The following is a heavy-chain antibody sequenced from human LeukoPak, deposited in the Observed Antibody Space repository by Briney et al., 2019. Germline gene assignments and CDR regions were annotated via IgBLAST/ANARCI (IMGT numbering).Heavy chain of an antibody. V-gene: IGHV1-69*04. D-gene: IGHD5-18*01. Sequence: GASVKVSCKASGGTFSSYAISWVRQAPGQGLEWMGRIIPILGIANYAQKFQGRVTITADKSTSTAHMELSSLRSEDTAVYYCARVDTAMVIDYWGQGTLVTV. CDR3: ARVDTAMVIDY. CDR2: IIPILGIA. J-gene: IGHJ4*02. CDR1: GGTFSSYA.